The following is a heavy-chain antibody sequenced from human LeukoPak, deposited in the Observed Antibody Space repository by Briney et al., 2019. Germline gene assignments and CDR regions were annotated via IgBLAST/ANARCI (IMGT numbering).Heavy chain of an antibody. CDR1: GFTFNKYT. Sequence: GGSLRLSCAASGFTFNKYTMNWVRQAPGKGLEWVSSISTSSSYIYYADSVKGRFTISRDNAKNSLYLQMNSLRAEDTAVYYCAELGITMIGGVWGKGTTVTISS. V-gene: IGHV3-21*01. J-gene: IGHJ6*04. D-gene: IGHD3-10*02. CDR3: AELGITMIGGV. CDR2: ISTSSSYI.